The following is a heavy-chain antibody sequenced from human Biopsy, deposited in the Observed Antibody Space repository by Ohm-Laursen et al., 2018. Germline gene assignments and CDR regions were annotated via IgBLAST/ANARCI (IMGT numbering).Heavy chain of an antibody. V-gene: IGHV1-69*04. Sequence: SSVKVSCKPSGDTFSRSAFFWVRQAPGQGLVYLGRIIPIVGITNHAQTFQGRITLTANKSTFMVYMELSRLRSDDTAIYYCARGSSGSGYYGMDVWGQGATVSVSS. D-gene: IGHD3-10*01. CDR2: IIPIVGIT. CDR1: GDTFSRSA. J-gene: IGHJ6*02. CDR3: ARGSSGSGYYGMDV.